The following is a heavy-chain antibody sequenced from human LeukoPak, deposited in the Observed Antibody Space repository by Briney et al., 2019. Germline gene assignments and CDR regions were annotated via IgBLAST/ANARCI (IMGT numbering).Heavy chain of an antibody. CDR2: ISGSGGST. CDR3: AKFHHDCSGGSCYSPALDY. J-gene: IGHJ4*02. D-gene: IGHD2-15*01. Sequence: QPGGSLRLSCAASGFTFSSYAMSWVRQAPGKGLEWVSAISGSGGSTYYADSVKGRFTISRDNSKNTLYLQMNSLRAEDTAVYYCAKFHHDCSGGSCYSPALDYWGQGTLVTVSS. CDR1: GFTFSSYA. V-gene: IGHV3-23*01.